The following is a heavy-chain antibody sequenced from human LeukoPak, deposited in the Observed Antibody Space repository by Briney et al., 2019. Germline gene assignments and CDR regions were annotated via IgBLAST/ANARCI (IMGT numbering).Heavy chain of an antibody. CDR1: GFTFSSYA. J-gene: IGHJ6*03. Sequence: PGGSLRLSCAASGFTFSSYAMSWVRQAPGKGLEWVSAVSGSGGGTYYADSVKGRFTISRDSSKNTLYLQMNSLRAEDTAVYFCARGSMGVGAPNSYYYYYMDVWGKGTTVTVSS. D-gene: IGHD1-26*01. V-gene: IGHV3-23*01. CDR2: VSGSGGGT. CDR3: ARGSMGVGAPNSYYYYYMDV.